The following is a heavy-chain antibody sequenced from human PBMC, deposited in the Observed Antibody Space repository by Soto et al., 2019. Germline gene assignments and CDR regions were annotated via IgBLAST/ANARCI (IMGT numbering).Heavy chain of an antibody. D-gene: IGHD1-1*01. Sequence: QVPLQQWGAGLLKPSETLSLTCAVYGGFVSSGSYYWSWIRQPPGKGLEWIGEMSHSGGTHFNPSLKSRVTISVDTSKNQFSLKMSSVTAADTALYYCARVERGTATTVVDACDIWGPGTMVTVSS. V-gene: IGHV4-34*01. CDR1: GGFVSSGSYY. CDR2: MSHSGGT. J-gene: IGHJ3*02. CDR3: ARVERGTATTVVDACDI.